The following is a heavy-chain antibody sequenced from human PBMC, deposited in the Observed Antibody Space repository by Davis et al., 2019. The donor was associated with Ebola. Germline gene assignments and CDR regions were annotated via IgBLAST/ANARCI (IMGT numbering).Heavy chain of an antibody. CDR1: GDSMSSYY. J-gene: IGHJ4*02. Sequence: SETLSLTCTVSGDSMSSYYWSWIRQSPGKGLEWIGSISYNGDTDYNPSLRGRVTLSIDTSKNQFSLKLTSVTAADTAVYHCARLHNWNGLDYWGQGTLVTVSS. CDR3: ARLHNWNGLDY. D-gene: IGHD1-20*01. V-gene: IGHV4-59*08. CDR2: ISYNGDT.